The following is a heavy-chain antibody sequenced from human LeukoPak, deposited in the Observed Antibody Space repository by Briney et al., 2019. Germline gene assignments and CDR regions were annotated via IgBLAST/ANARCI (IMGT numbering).Heavy chain of an antibody. D-gene: IGHD3-9*01. J-gene: IGHJ5*02. CDR3: ARVLGNYDILTGYYFPNWFDP. Sequence: ASETLSLTCAVYGGSFSGYYWSWIRQPAGKGLEWIGRIYTSGSTNYNPSLKSRVTTSVDTSKNQFSLKLSSVTAADTAVYYCARVLGNYDILTGYYFPNWFDPWGQGTLVTVSS. CDR2: IYTSGST. V-gene: IGHV4-59*10. CDR1: GGSFSGYY.